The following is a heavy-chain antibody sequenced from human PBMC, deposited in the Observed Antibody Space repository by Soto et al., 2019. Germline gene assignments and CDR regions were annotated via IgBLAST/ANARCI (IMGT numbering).Heavy chain of an antibody. D-gene: IGHD3-10*01. V-gene: IGHV1-69*13. CDR2: IIPIFGTA. CDR1: GGTFSSYA. Sequence: SVKVSCKASGGTFSSYAISWVRQAPGQGLEWMGGIIPIFGTANYAQKFQGRVTITADESTSTAYMELSSLRSEDTAVYYCASSWRGILWFGESEGASDIWG. J-gene: IGHJ3*02. CDR3: ASSWRGILWFGESEGASDI.